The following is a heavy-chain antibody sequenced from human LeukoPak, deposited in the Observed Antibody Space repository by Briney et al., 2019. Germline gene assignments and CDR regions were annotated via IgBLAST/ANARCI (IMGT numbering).Heavy chain of an antibody. D-gene: IGHD6-13*01. V-gene: IGHV4-59*01. CDR2: IYYSGST. J-gene: IGHJ5*02. CDR1: GGSISSYY. CDR3: ARERDSSSWYRIFDP. Sequence: PSETLSLTCTVSGGSISSYYWSWIRQPPGKGLEWIGYIYYSGSTNYNPSLKSRVTISVDTSKNQFSLKLSSVTAADTAVYYCARERDSSSWYRIFDPWGQGTLVTVSS.